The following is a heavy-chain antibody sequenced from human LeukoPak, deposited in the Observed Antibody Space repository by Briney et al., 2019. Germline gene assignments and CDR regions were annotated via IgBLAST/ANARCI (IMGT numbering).Heavy chain of an antibody. Sequence: GGSLRLSCAASGFTFSSYWMSWVRQAPGKGLEWVANIKQDGSEKYYVDSVKGRFTISRDNAKNSLYLQMNSLKTEDTAVYYCTTGNWGPHWGQGTLVTVSS. V-gene: IGHV3-7*03. D-gene: IGHD7-27*01. CDR2: IKQDGSEK. J-gene: IGHJ4*02. CDR1: GFTFSSYW. CDR3: TTGNWGPH.